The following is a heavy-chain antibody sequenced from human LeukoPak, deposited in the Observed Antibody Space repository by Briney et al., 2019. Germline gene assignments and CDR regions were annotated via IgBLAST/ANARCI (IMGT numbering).Heavy chain of an antibody. CDR3: ARGGYQPLLYFDY. J-gene: IGHJ4*02. CDR1: GFTVSSNY. D-gene: IGHD2-2*01. V-gene: IGHV3-53*01. CDR2: IYSGGST. Sequence: GGSLRLSCAASGFTVSSNYMSWVRQAPGKGLEWVSVIYSGGSTYYADSVKGRFTISRDNSKNTLYLQMNSLRAEDTAVYYCARGGYQPLLYFDYWGQGTLVTVSS.